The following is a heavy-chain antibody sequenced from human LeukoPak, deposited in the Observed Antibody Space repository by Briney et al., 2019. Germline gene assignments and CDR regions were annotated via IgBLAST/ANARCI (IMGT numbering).Heavy chain of an antibody. CDR2: ISGGGGNT. J-gene: IGHJ3*02. V-gene: IGHV3-23*01. Sequence: GGSLRLSRAASKFAFSSYAMSWVRQAPGKGLEWVSAISGGGGNTYYADSVKGRFTISRDNSKNTLYLQMNSLRAEDTAVYYCANGPSSYAEGAFDIWGQGTMVTVSS. CDR3: ANGPSSYAEGAFDI. D-gene: IGHD6-19*01. CDR1: KFAFSSYA.